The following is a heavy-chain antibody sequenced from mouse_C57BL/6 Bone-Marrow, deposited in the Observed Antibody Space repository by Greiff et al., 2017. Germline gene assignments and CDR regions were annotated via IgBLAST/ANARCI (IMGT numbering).Heavy chain of an antibody. V-gene: IGHV5-4*01. J-gene: IGHJ2*01. CDR2: ISDGGSYT. CDR1: GFTFSSYA. CDR3: AREGAGDD. Sequence: EVQGVESGGGLVKPGGSLKLSCAASGFTFSSYAMSWVRQTPEKRLEWVATISDGGSYTYYPDNVKGRFTISRDNAKNNLYLQRSHLKSEDTAMYYCAREGAGDDWGQGTTLTVAS.